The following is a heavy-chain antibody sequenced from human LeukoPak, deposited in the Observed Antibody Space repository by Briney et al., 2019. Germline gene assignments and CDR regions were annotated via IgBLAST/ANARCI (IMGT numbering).Heavy chain of an antibody. CDR3: ATWSNAWEFDY. CDR2: INEDGSDK. CDR1: GFTFSNSW. Sequence: HPGGSLRLSCAASGFTFSNSWMTWVRQAPGKGLEWVAHINEDGSDKYYVDSVTGRFSISRDNTKNSLYLQMSSLRAGDTAVYYCATWSNAWEFDYWGQGTLVSVSS. D-gene: IGHD1-26*01. V-gene: IGHV3-7*05. J-gene: IGHJ4*02.